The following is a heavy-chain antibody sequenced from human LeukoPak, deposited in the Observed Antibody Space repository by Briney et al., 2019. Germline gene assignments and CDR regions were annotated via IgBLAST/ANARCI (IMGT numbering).Heavy chain of an antibody. CDR2: IYYSGST. D-gene: IGHD2-2*01. CDR1: GGSTSSSSYY. Sequence: SETLSLTCTVSGGSTSSSSYYWGWIRQPPGKGLEWIGSIYYSGSTYYNPSLKSRVTISVDTSKNQFSLKLSSVTAADTAVYYCAILYCSSTSCDSDYWGQGTLVTVSS. J-gene: IGHJ4*02. V-gene: IGHV4-39*01. CDR3: AILYCSSTSCDSDY.